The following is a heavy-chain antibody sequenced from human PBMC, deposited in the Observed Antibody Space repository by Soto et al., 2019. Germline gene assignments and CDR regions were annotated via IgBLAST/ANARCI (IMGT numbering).Heavy chain of an antibody. CDR3: AREAVGTQQEYYIDY. Sequence: SETLSLTCTVSGGSISSGGYYWSWIRQHPGKGLEWIGYIYYSGSTYYNPSLKSRVTISVDTSKNQFSLKLSSVTAADTAVYYCAREAVGTQQEYYIDYWGQGTLVTVSS. V-gene: IGHV4-31*03. CDR2: IYYSGST. D-gene: IGHD1-26*01. J-gene: IGHJ4*02. CDR1: GGSISSGGYY.